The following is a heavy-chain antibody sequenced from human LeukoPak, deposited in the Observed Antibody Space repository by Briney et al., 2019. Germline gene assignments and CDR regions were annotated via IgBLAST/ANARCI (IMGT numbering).Heavy chain of an antibody. CDR2: INPSGGST. CDR3: ARDPVAGTGFDI. CDR1: GYTFTSYY. Sequence: ASVKVSCKASGYTFTSYYMHWVRQAPGQGLEWMGIINPSGGSTSYAQKFQGRVTMTMDMSTSTVYMELSSLRSEDTAVYYCARDPVAGTGFDIWGQGTMVTVSS. D-gene: IGHD6-19*01. J-gene: IGHJ3*02. V-gene: IGHV1-46*01.